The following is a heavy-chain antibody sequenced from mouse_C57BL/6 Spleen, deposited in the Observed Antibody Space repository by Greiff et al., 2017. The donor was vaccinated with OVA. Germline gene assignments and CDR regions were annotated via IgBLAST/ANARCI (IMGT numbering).Heavy chain of an antibody. Sequence: VQLQQSGPELVKPGASVKISCKASGYAFSSSWMNRVKQRPGKGLEWIGRIYPGDGDTNYNGKFKGKATLTADKSSSTAYMQLSSLTSEDSAVYFCARGSPWFAYWGQGTLVTVSA. CDR2: IYPGDGDT. CDR3: ARGSPWFAY. V-gene: IGHV1-82*01. D-gene: IGHD1-3*01. CDR1: GYAFSSSW. J-gene: IGHJ3*01.